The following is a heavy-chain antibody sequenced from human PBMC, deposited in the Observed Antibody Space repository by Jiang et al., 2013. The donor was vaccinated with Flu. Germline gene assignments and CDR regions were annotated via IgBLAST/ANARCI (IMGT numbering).Heavy chain of an antibody. Sequence: FTFSSYWMTWVRQAPGKGLEWVANINQDGSEKYYVGSVKGRFTISRDSAKNSLYLQMNSLRPEDTAVYYCTRDMPFGTYWGQGTLVSVSS. V-gene: IGHV3-7*03. CDR2: INQDGSEK. D-gene: IGHD2-2*01. CDR3: TRDMPFGTY. J-gene: IGHJ4*02. CDR1: FTFSSYW.